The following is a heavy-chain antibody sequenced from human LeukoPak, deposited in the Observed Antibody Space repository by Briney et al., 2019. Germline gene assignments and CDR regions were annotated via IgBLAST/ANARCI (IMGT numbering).Heavy chain of an antibody. CDR3: AKDKRPYGSGSYIFDY. CDR1: GFTFSSYA. D-gene: IGHD3-10*01. J-gene: IGHJ4*02. V-gene: IGHV3-23*01. CDR2: ISGSGGST. Sequence: GGSLRLSRAASGFTFSSYAMSWVRQAPGKGLEWVSAISGSGGSTYYADSVKGRFTISRDNSKNTLYLQMNSLRAEDTAVYYCAKDKRPYGSGSYIFDYWGQGTLVTVSS.